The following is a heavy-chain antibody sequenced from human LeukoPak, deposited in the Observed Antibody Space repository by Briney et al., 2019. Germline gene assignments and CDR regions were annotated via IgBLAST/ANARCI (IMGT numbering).Heavy chain of an antibody. CDR1: GFTFSSYA. D-gene: IGHD3-9*01. J-gene: IGHJ4*02. V-gene: IGHV3-23*01. CDR3: ARNLRYFDWLLDY. CDR2: ISGSGGST. Sequence: GGSLRLSCAASGFTFSSYAMSWVRQAPGKGLEWVSAISGSGGSTYYADSVKGRFTISRDNSKNTLYLQMNSLRDEDTAVYYCARNLRYFDWLLDYWGQGTLVTVSS.